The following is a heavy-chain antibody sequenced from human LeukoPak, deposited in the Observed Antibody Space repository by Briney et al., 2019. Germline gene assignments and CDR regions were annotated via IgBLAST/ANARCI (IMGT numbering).Heavy chain of an antibody. CDR2: IYYSGST. CDR1: GGSISSSSYY. Sequence: PLETLSLTCTVSGGSISSSSYYWGWIRQPPGKGLEWIGSIYYSGSTYYNPSLKSRVTISVDTSKNQFSLKLSSVTAADTAVYYCARGIAAMVPYFDYWGQGTLVTVSS. CDR3: ARGIAAMVPYFDY. D-gene: IGHD5-18*01. V-gene: IGHV4-39*01. J-gene: IGHJ4*02.